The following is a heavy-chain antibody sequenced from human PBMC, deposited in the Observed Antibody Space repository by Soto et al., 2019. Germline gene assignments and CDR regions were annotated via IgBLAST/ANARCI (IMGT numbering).Heavy chain of an antibody. Sequence: EVQLVESGGGLVKPGGSLRLSCAGSGFSFSNAWMNWVRQAPGKGLEWVGRIKRKIDGEATDYAAPVKGRFTVSRYDSKSALYRHMNSLKGDDTAVYYCTTGSVEGVWGQGTTVTVSS. D-gene: IGHD2-15*01. CDR2: IKRKIDGEAT. V-gene: IGHV3-15*07. J-gene: IGHJ6*02. CDR1: GFSFSNAW. CDR3: TTGSVEGV.